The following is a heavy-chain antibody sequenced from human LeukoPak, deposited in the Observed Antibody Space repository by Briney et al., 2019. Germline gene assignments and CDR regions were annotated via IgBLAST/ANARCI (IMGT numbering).Heavy chain of an antibody. Sequence: ASVKVSCKASGGTFSSYAISWVRQAPGQGLEWMGIINPSGGSTSYAQKFQGRVTMTRDMSTSTVYMELSSLRSEDTAVYYCARDARPTPGGDYYDSWFDPWGQGTLVTVSS. CDR1: GGTFSSYA. J-gene: IGHJ5*02. V-gene: IGHV1-46*01. D-gene: IGHD3-22*01. CDR2: INPSGGST. CDR3: ARDARPTPGGDYYDSWFDP.